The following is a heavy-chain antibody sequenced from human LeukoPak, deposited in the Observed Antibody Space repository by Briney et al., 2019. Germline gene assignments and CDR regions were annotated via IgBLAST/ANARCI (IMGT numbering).Heavy chain of an antibody. J-gene: IGHJ4*02. CDR3: AKTGNPATGDY. V-gene: IGHV3-30*14. CDR1: GFTFSSYA. Sequence: GGSLRLSCAASGFTFSSYAMHWVRQAPGKGLEWVAVISYDGSNKYYADSVKGRFTISRDNSKNTLYLQMNSLRAEDTAVYYCAKTGNPATGDYWGQGTLVTVSS. CDR2: ISYDGSNK. D-gene: IGHD1-1*01.